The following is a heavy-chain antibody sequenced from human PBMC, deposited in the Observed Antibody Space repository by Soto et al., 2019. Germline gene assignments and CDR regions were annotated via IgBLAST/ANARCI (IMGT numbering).Heavy chain of an antibody. Sequence: PSETLSLTCTVSGGSISSYYWSWIRQPPGKGLEWIGYIYYSGSTNYNPSLKSRVTISVDTSKNQFSLKLSSVTAADTAVYYCARGYLSGDPNSEFDYWGQGTLVTVSS. CDR2: IYYSGST. V-gene: IGHV4-59*01. J-gene: IGHJ4*02. D-gene: IGHD1-1*01. CDR1: GGSISSYY. CDR3: ARGYLSGDPNSEFDY.